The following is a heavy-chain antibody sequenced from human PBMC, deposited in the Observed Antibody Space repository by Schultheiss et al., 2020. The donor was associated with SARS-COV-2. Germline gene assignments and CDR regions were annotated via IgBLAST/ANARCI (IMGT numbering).Heavy chain of an antibody. J-gene: IGHJ4*02. V-gene: IGHV3-73*01. CDR3: TTDLGGLPYYDFWSGPKTDY. Sequence: GGSLRLSCAASGFTFSGSAMHWVRQASGKGLEWVGRIRSKANSYATAYAASVKGRFTISRDDSKNTLYLQMNSLKTEDTAVYYCTTDLGGLPYYDFWSGPKTDYWGQGTLVTVSS. CDR1: GFTFSGSA. CDR2: IRSKANSYAT. D-gene: IGHD3-3*01.